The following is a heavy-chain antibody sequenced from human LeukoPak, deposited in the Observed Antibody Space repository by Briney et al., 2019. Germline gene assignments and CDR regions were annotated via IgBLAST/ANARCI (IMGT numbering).Heavy chain of an antibody. Sequence: ASVTVSCAASGYTFTSYGISWVRQAPGQGLEWMGWISAYNGNTNYAQKLQGRVTMTTDTSTSTAYMELRSLRSDDTAVYYCARGPYPSGYYPPYFDYWGQGTLVTVSS. CDR1: GYTFTSYG. CDR2: ISAYNGNT. CDR3: ARGPYPSGYYPPYFDY. V-gene: IGHV1-18*01. D-gene: IGHD3-22*01. J-gene: IGHJ4*02.